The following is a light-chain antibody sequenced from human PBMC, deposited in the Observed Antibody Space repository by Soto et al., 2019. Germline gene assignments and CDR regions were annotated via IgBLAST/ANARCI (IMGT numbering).Light chain of an antibody. V-gene: IGKV1-8*01. CDR2: AAS. CDR1: QGISSY. CDR3: QQYYSYPGT. J-gene: IGKJ4*01. Sequence: AIRMTQSPSSLSASTGDRVTITCRASQGISSYLAWYQQKPGKAPKLLIYAASTLQSGVPSRFSGSGSGTDFTLTISCRQSEDVATYYCQQYYSYPGTFGGGTKVEIK.